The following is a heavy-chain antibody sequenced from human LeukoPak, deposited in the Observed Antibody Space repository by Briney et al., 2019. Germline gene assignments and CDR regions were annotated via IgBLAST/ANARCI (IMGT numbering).Heavy chain of an antibody. CDR1: GYTFTVYY. CDR2: INPNSGGT. Sequence: ASVKVSCKASGYTFTVYYLHWVRQAPGLGLEWMGWINPNSGGTHFAQRFQGRVTMTRDTSISTAYMELSRLRSDDTAVYYCARAPSGYDSFDYWGQGTLVTVSS. D-gene: IGHD5-12*01. J-gene: IGHJ4*02. CDR3: ARAPSGYDSFDY. V-gene: IGHV1-2*02.